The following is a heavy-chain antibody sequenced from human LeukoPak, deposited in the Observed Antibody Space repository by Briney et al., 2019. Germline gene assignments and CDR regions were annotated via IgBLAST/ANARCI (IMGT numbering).Heavy chain of an antibody. V-gene: IGHV4-59*02. CDR3: ARGGNYWPQWWFDP. CDR2: IYYTGT. Sequence: SETLSLTCTVSGGSVTDYYWSWIRQSPGKGLEWIGYIYYTGTSYNPSLKSRVTISADTSKNQFPLKLISVTAADTAVYYCARGGNYWPQWWFDPWGRGTLVSVSS. D-gene: IGHD1-26*01. CDR1: GGSVTDYY. J-gene: IGHJ5*02.